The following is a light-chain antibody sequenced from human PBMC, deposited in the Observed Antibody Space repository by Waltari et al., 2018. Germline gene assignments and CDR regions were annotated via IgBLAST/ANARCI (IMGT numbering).Light chain of an antibody. V-gene: IGLV1-40*01. Sequence: QSVLTQPPSVSGAPGQRVTISCTGSSSNIGAGSDFHWYQQLPGTAPKLLIYGNSNRPSGVPDRFSGSKSGTSASLAITGLQAEDEADYYCQSYDSSLSGYVFGTGTKVTVL. J-gene: IGLJ1*01. CDR2: GNS. CDR3: QSYDSSLSGYV. CDR1: SSNIGAGSD.